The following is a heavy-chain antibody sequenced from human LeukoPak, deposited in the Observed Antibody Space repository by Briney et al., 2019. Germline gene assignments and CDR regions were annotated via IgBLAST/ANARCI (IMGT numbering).Heavy chain of an antibody. J-gene: IGHJ6*02. CDR3: GRHVSNGWDYHYGLDV. D-gene: IGHD6-19*01. CDR1: GGSVASTGRY. CDR2: AYYTGDI. Sequence: SETLSLTCTVSGGSVASTGRYWGWIRQPPGKGLEWIGSAYYTGDIYSPPSLKSRLTISVDTSKNQFALTLRSVTAADTAVYYCGRHVSNGWDYHYGLDVWGRGTTVTVSS. V-gene: IGHV4-39*01.